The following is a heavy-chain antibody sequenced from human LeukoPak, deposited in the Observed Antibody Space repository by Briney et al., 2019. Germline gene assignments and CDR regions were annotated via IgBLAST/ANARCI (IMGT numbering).Heavy chain of an antibody. CDR2: IYYSGST. D-gene: IGHD1-26*01. J-gene: IGHJ4*02. CDR1: GGSISSYY. V-gene: IGHV4-59*01. Sequence: SETLSLTCTVSGGSISSYYWSWIRQPPGKGLEWIGYIYYSGSTNYNPSLKSRVTISVDTSKNQFSLKLSSVTAADTAVYYCAKGATFSLFDYWGQGTLVTVSS. CDR3: AKGATFSLFDY.